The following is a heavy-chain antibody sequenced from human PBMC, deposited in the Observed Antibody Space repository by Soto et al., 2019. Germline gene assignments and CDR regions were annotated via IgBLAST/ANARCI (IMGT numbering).Heavy chain of an antibody. D-gene: IGHD4-17*01. J-gene: IGHJ4*02. CDR3: ARPDDYGDHFDY. CDR2: MNPNSGNT. V-gene: IGHV1-8*01. Sequence: ASVKVSCKASGYTFTSYDINWVRQATGQGLEWMGWMNPNSGNTGYAQKFQGRVTMTRNTSISTAYMELSSLRSEDTAVYYCARPDDYGDHFDYWGQGTLVTVSS. CDR1: GYTFTSYD.